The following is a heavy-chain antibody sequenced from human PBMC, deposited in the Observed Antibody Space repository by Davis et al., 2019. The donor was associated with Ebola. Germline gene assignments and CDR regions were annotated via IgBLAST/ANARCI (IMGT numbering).Heavy chain of an antibody. J-gene: IGHJ4*02. CDR1: GFTFSSYA. CDR2: ISYDGSNK. V-gene: IGHV3-30-3*01. CDR3: AKASYYDSSGDWRFDY. Sequence: PWGSLRLSCAASGFTFSSYAMHWVRQAPGKGLEWVAVISYDGSNKYYADSVKGRFTISRDNAKNSLYLQMNSLRAEDTALYYCAKASYYDSSGDWRFDYWGQGTLVTVSS. D-gene: IGHD3-22*01.